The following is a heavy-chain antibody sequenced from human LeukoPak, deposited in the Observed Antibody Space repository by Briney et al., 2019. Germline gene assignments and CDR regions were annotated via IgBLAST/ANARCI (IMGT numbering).Heavy chain of an antibody. CDR3: AKGQLVDYGMDV. Sequence: PGRSLRLSCAASGFTFTIYGMHWVRQAPGKGLEWVAVTSYDGSHIYYADSVKGRFTISRDTSKNTLYLQMNSLRAEDTAVYYCAKGQLVDYGMDVWGQGTTVTVS. J-gene: IGHJ6*02. D-gene: IGHD6-13*01. CDR1: GFTFTIYG. V-gene: IGHV3-30*18. CDR2: TSYDGSHI.